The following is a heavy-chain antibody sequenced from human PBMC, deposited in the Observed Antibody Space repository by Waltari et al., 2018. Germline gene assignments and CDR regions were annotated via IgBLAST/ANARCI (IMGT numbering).Heavy chain of an antibody. Sequence: QVQLQESGPGLVKPSGTLSLTCVVSADSLRSNKWWTWVRKPPGKGLEWIGEIYQSGSTTYNPSLKGRVTMSIDMSKKQLSLRLTAVTTADTAMYYCARYEDLYGMDVWGQGTTVTVSS. CDR1: ADSLRSNKW. V-gene: IGHV4-4*02. CDR3: ARYEDLYGMDV. CDR2: IYQSGST. J-gene: IGHJ6*02. D-gene: IGHD2-15*01.